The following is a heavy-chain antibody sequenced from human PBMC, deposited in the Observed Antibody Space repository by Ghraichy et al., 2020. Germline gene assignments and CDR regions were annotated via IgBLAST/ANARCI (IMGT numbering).Heavy chain of an antibody. CDR3: ARTAGGKDLDF. V-gene: IGHV4-31*03. Sequence: TLSLTCTVSGGSISSGGFYWSWIRQHPGKGLEWIGYIYYSGSTYYNPSLKSRVIMSADTSKNQFSLKLNSVTAADTAVYYCARTAGGKDLDFWGQGTLVTVSS. CDR2: IYYSGST. J-gene: IGHJ4*02. CDR1: GGSISSGGFY. D-gene: IGHD6-13*01.